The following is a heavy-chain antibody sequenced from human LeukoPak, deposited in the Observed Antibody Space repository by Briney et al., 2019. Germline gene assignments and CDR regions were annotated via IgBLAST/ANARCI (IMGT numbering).Heavy chain of an antibody. J-gene: IGHJ5*02. CDR3: ASGGRPGIVAALNWFDP. CDR2: IYTSGST. V-gene: IGHV4-4*07. D-gene: IGHD6-13*01. CDR1: GGSISSYY. Sequence: SETLSLTCTVSGGSISSYYWSWIRQPAGKGLEWIGRIYTSGSTNYNPSLKSRVTMSVDTSKNQFSLKLSSVTAADTAVYYCASGGRPGIVAALNWFDPWGQGTLVTVSS.